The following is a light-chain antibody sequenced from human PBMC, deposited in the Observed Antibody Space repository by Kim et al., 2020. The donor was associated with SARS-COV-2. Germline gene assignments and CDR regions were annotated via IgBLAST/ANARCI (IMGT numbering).Light chain of an antibody. Sequence: QSVLTQPPSASGTPGQRVTISCSGSSSNIGRNTVNWYQQFPGTAPQLLIDTDDRRPSGVSDRVSCSKSGTSASLAISALLTADEADYYCATWVDSLDVWMFGGGTQLTV. J-gene: IGLJ3*02. CDR3: ATWVDSLDVWM. CDR1: SSNIGRNT. V-gene: IGLV1-44*01. CDR2: TDD.